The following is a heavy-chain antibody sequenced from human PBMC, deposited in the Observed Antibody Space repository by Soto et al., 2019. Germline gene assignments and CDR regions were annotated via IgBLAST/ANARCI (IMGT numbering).Heavy chain of an antibody. CDR1: GYTFTGYY. D-gene: IGHD3-22*01. J-gene: IGHJ4*02. CDR3: AREEDYYDSSGPASSFDY. CDR2: INPNSGGT. V-gene: IGHV1-2*04. Sequence: GASVKVSCKASGYTFTGYYMHWVRQAPGQGLEWMGWINPNSGGTNYAQKFQGWVTMTRDTSISTAYMELSRLRSDDTAVYYCAREEDYYDSSGPASSFDYWGQGTLVTVSS.